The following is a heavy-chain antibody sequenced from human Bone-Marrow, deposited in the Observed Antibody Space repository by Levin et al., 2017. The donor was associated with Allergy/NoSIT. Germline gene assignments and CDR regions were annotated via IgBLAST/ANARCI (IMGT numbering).Heavy chain of an antibody. CDR2: ISSSSSYT. J-gene: IGHJ4*02. Sequence: GGSLRLSCAASGFTFSDYYMSWIRQAPGKGLEWVSYISSSSSYTNYADSVKGRFTISRDNAKNSLYLQMNSLRAEDTAVYYCARDLGGWGFDYWGQGTLVTVSS. CDR1: GFTFSDYY. CDR3: ARDLGGWGFDY. V-gene: IGHV3-11*05. D-gene: IGHD7-27*01.